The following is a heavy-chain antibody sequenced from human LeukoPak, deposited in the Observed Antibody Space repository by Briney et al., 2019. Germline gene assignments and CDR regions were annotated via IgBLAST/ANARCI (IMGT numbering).Heavy chain of an antibody. CDR3: ARDPLGYCSGGSCYDYYYGMDV. D-gene: IGHD2-15*01. J-gene: IGHJ6*02. CDR2: ISSSSSTI. Sequence: GGSLRLSCAASGFTFSSYSMNWVRQAPGKGLEWVSYISSSSSTIYYADSVKGRFTTSRDNSKNTLYLQMNSLRAEDTAVYYCARDPLGYCSGGSCYDYYYGMDVWGQGTTVTVSS. CDR1: GFTFSSYS. V-gene: IGHV3-48*01.